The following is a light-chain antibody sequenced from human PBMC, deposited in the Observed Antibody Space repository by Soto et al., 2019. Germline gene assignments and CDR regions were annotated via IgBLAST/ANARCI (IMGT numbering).Light chain of an antibody. CDR2: KSS. V-gene: IGKV1-5*03. Sequence: DIQMTQSPSTLSASVGDRFTITCMASQSISSWLAWYQQQPGKAPKLLIYKSSTLKSGVTSRFSGSGSGTEFTLTISSLQPDDFATYYCQPYNSYSEAVGPGTQVEIK. CDR1: QSISSW. CDR3: QPYNSYSEA. J-gene: IGKJ1*01.